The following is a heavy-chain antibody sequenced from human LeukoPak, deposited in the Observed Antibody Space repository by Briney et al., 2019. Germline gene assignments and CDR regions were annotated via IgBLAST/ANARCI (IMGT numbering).Heavy chain of an antibody. J-gene: IGHJ5*02. V-gene: IGHV1-8*01. D-gene: IGHD1-1*01. CDR3: ARDFGYNWKANWFDP. Sequence: EASVKVSCKASGYTFTNYDINWVRQATGQGLEWMGWMNPNSDNTGYAQKFQGRVTMTNDMSTSTVYMELSSLRSEDTAVYYCARDFGYNWKANWFDPWGQGTLVTVS. CDR1: GYTFTNYD. CDR2: MNPNSDNT.